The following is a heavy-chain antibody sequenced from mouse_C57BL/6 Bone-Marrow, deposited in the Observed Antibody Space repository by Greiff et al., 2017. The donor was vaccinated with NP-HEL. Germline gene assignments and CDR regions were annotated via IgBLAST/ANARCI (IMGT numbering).Heavy chain of an antibody. J-gene: IGHJ3*01. CDR1: GFNIKDDY. D-gene: IGHD2-4*01. CDR3: TTFEIYYDYEWFAY. V-gene: IGHV14-4*01. Sequence: VQLQQSGAELVRPGASVKLSCTASGFNIKDDYMHWVKQRPEQGLEWIGWIDPENGDTEYASKFQGKATITADTSTNTAYLQLSSLTSEDTAVYYCTTFEIYYDYEWFAYWGQGTLVTVSA. CDR2: IDPENGDT.